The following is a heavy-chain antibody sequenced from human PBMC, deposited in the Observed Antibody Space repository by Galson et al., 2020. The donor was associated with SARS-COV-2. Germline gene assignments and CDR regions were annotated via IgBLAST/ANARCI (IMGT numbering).Heavy chain of an antibody. CDR1: GFTFSTYA. J-gene: IGHJ4*02. D-gene: IGHD6-13*01. CDR2: ISGNGAGT. V-gene: IGHV3-23*01. Sequence: GESLKISCAASGFTFSTYAMSWVRQAPGKGLEWVSTISGNGAGTYYADSVRGRFTISRDNSKNTLSLQMNSLRSGDTAVYYCSKWDSSSWPHIDYWGQGTLVTVSS. CDR3: SKWDSSSWPHIDY.